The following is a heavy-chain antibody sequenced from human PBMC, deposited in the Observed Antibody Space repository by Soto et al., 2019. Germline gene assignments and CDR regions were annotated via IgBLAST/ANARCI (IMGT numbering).Heavy chain of an antibody. CDR1: GYTFTNYY. J-gene: IGHJ3*02. V-gene: IGHV1-46*01. CDR2: INPSGGST. Sequence: GPSVKVACKAFGYTFTNYYMHWVRQAPGQGLEWMGIINPSGGSTSYAQKFQGRVTMTRDTSTSTVYMELSSLRSEDTAVYYCARWGHIKNVFDIWGQGTMVTVSS. CDR3: ARWGHIKNVFDI. D-gene: IGHD3-16*01.